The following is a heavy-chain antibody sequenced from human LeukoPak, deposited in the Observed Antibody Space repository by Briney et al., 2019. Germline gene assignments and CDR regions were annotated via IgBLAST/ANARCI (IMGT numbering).Heavy chain of an antibody. J-gene: IGHJ5*02. CDR3: ARGGRVLRFLSLRWFDP. CDR2: IWYDGSNK. Sequence: GRSLRLSCAASGFTLSSYGMHWVRQAPGKGLEWVAVIWYDGSNKYYADSVKGRFTISRDNSKNTLYLQMNSLRAEDTAVYHCARGGRVLRFLSLRWFDPWGQGTLVTVSS. CDR1: GFTLSSYG. V-gene: IGHV3-33*01. D-gene: IGHD3-3*01.